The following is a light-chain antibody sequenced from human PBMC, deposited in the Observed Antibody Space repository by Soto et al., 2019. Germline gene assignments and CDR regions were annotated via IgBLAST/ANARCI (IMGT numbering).Light chain of an antibody. CDR1: QTINTF. Sequence: DIQMTQSPSSLSASVGDRVTITCRASQTINTFLNWYQHKPGKAPKLLIYTTSHLHSGVQSRFSGSGSGTDFTLTISSLQPEDFATYFCQQGDSTPYTFGQGTTLEIK. V-gene: IGKV1-39*01. CDR3: QQGDSTPYT. CDR2: TTS. J-gene: IGKJ2*01.